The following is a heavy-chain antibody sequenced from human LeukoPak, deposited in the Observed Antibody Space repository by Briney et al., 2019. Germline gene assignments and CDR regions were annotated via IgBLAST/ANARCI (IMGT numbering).Heavy chain of an antibody. Sequence: GGSLRLSCAASGFTVSSNYMSWVRQAPGKGLEWVSVIYSGGSTYYADSVKGRFTISRDNSKNTLYLQMNSLRAEDTAVYYCATERDSSWTFDSWGQGTLVTVSS. CDR2: IYSGGST. CDR3: ATERDSSWTFDS. D-gene: IGHD6-13*01. V-gene: IGHV3-53*01. J-gene: IGHJ4*02. CDR1: GFTVSSNY.